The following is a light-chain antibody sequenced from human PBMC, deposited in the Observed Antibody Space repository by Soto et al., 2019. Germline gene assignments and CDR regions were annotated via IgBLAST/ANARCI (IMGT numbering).Light chain of an antibody. Sequence: QSALTQPRSVSGSPGQSVTISCTGTSSDVGGYNYVSWYQQHPGTAPKLMIYDVSMRPSGVPDRFSGSKSGNTAYLTISGRQAEDEADYYCCSYAGSYPLYVFGTGTKLTVL. CDR2: DVS. J-gene: IGLJ1*01. V-gene: IGLV2-11*01. CDR1: SSDVGGYNY. CDR3: CSYAGSYPLYV.